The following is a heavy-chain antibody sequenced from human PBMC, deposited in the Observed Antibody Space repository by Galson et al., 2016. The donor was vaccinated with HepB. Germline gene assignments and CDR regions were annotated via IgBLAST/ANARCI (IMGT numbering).Heavy chain of an antibody. Sequence: SLRLSCAASGFTFSSYTMTWVRQAPGKGLEWVSYISGSGRTTYYADSVTGRFTISRDDARNSLYLKMNSLRAEDTAVSYCAREGTGSSSFTYYYYGMDVWGQGTTVTVSS. D-gene: IGHD6-13*01. CDR1: GFTFSSYT. V-gene: IGHV3-48*03. J-gene: IGHJ6*02. CDR3: AREGTGSSSFTYYYYGMDV. CDR2: ISGSGRTT.